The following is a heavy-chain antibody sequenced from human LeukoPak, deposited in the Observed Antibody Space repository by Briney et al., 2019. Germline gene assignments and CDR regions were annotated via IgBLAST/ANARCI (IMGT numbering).Heavy chain of an antibody. Sequence: GGSLRLSCAASGFTFSSYAMSWVRQAPGKGLEWVSAISGSGGSTYYADSVKGRFTISRDNSKSTLYLQMNSLRAEDTAVYYCAKAKQYYYDSSGYWTYYFDYWGQGTLVTVSS. CDR1: GFTFSSYA. V-gene: IGHV3-23*01. D-gene: IGHD3-22*01. CDR2: ISGSGGST. CDR3: AKAKQYYYDSSGYWTYYFDY. J-gene: IGHJ4*02.